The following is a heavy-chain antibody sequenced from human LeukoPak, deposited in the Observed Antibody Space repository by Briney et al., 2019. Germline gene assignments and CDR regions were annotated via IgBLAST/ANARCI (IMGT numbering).Heavy chain of an antibody. CDR1: GYTFTGYY. Sequence: ASVKASCKASGYTFTGYYMHWVRQAPGQGLEWMGWINPNSGGTNYAQKFQGRVTMTRDTSISTAYLELSRLRSDDTAVYYCARERGDGYPFDFWGQGTLVTVSS. J-gene: IGHJ4*02. D-gene: IGHD5-24*01. CDR3: ARERGDGYPFDF. V-gene: IGHV1-2*02. CDR2: INPNSGGT.